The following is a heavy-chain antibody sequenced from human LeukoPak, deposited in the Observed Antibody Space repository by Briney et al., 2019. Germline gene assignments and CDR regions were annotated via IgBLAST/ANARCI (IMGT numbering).Heavy chain of an antibody. CDR2: IKQDGSEK. CDR1: GFTFSSYW. Sequence: GVSLRLSCAASGFTFSSYWMSWVRQAPGKGLEWVANIKQDGSEKYYVDSVKGRFTISRDNAKNSRYLQMNSLRAEDTAVYYCARTLYSSSIDYWGQGTLVTVSS. J-gene: IGHJ4*02. CDR3: ARTLYSSSIDY. V-gene: IGHV3-7*04. D-gene: IGHD6-6*01.